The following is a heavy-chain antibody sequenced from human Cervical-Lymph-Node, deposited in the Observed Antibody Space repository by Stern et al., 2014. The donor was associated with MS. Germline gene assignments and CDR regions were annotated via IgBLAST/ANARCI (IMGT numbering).Heavy chain of an antibody. V-gene: IGHV4-31*03. CDR2: IYYSGST. J-gene: IGHJ4*02. D-gene: IGHD5-24*01. Sequence: EQLVESGPGLVKPSQTLSLTCTVPGGSISSGGYYWSWIRQHPGKGLEWIGYIYYSGSTYYNPSLKSRVTISVDTSKNQFSLKLSSVTAADTAVYYCAREKDGYMDYWGQGTLVTVSS. CDR1: GGSISSGGYY. CDR3: AREKDGYMDY.